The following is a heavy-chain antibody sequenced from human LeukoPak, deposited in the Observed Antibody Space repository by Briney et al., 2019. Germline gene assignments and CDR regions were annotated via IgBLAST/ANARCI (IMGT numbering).Heavy chain of an antibody. CDR2: IYYSGRT. CDR3: ARAGYVGYCSGGSCYPHFDY. Sequence: SETLSLTCTVSGGSISSGGYYWGWIRQHPGKGLEWIGYIYYSGRTYYNPSLKSRVTISVDTSKNQFSLKLSSVTAADTAVYYCARAGYVGYCSGGSCYPHFDYWGQGTLVTVSS. D-gene: IGHD2-15*01. J-gene: IGHJ4*02. CDR1: GGSISSGGYY. V-gene: IGHV4-31*03.